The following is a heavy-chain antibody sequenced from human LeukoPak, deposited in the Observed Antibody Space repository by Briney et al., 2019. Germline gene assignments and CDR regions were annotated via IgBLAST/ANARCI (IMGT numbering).Heavy chain of an antibody. Sequence: SETLSLTCTVSDGSISGYYWNWIRQPPGKGLEWIGYMYYSGSTNYNPSLKSRVTMSADTSRNHLSLKLSPVTAADTAVYYCARSLPVTAAGSNWFDPWGQGTLVTVSS. CDR3: ARSLPVTAAGSNWFDP. CDR1: DGSISGYY. D-gene: IGHD6-13*01. J-gene: IGHJ5*02. CDR2: MYYSGST. V-gene: IGHV4-59*01.